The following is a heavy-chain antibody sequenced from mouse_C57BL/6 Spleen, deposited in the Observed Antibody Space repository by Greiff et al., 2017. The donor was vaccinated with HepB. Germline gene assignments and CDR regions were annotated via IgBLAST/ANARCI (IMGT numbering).Heavy chain of an antibody. V-gene: IGHV1-42*01. CDR1: GYSFTGYY. J-gene: IGHJ1*03. D-gene: IGHD1-1*02. CDR3: ARTGRGYFDV. CDR2: INPSTGGT. Sequence: EVQLQESGPELVKPGASVKISCKASGYSFTGYYMNWVKQSPEKSLEWIGEINPSTGGTTYNQKFKAKATLTVDKSSSTAYMQLKSLTSEDSAVYYCARTGRGYFDVWGTGTTVTVSS.